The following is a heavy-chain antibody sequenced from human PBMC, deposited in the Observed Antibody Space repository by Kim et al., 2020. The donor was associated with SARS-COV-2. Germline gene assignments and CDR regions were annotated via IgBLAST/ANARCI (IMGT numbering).Heavy chain of an antibody. D-gene: IGHD2-2*02. CDR1: GFTFSSYW. Sequence: GGSLRLSCAASGFTFSSYWMSWVRQAPGKGLEWVANIKQDGSEKYYVDSVKGRFTISRDNAKNSLYLQMNSLRAEDTAVYYCARDCSSTSCYNVFDYWGQGTLVTVSS. V-gene: IGHV3-7*01. CDR3: ARDCSSTSCYNVFDY. J-gene: IGHJ4*02. CDR2: IKQDGSEK.